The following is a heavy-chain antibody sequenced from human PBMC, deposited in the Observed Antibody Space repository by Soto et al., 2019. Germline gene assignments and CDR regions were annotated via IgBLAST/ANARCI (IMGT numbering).Heavy chain of an antibody. J-gene: IGHJ4*02. CDR1: GFTFSSYA. CDR2: ISGSGGST. CDR3: AKDLLDWYYDSSGYFDY. D-gene: IGHD3-22*01. Sequence: GGSLRLSCAASGFTFSSYAMSWVRQAPGKGLEWVSAISGSGGSTYYADSVKGRFTISRDNSKNTLYLQMNSLRAEDTAVYYCAKDLLDWYYDSSGYFDYWGQGTLVTVS. V-gene: IGHV3-23*01.